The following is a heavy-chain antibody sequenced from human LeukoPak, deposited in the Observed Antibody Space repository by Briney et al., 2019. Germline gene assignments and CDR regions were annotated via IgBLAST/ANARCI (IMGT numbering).Heavy chain of an antibody. J-gene: IGHJ4*02. V-gene: IGHV3-48*03. CDR2: ISSSGSII. CDR1: GFTFSSYE. CDR3: ATIVKYYDILTGYYNVGGFDY. Sequence: GGSLRLSCAASGFTFSSYEMNWVRQAPGKGLEWVSYISSSGSIIYYADSVKDRFTISRDNAKNSVYLQMNSLRAEDTAVYYCATIVKYYDILTGYYNVGGFDYWGQGTQVTVSS. D-gene: IGHD3-9*01.